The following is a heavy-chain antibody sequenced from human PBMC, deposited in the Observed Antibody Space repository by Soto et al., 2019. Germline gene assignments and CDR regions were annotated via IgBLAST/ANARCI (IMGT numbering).Heavy chain of an antibody. Sequence: QVRLVESGGGVVQPGRSLRLSCAGSGFSFSSYVLSWVRQAPGRGLEWVAATSYDGNNRYYADSVKGRFIISRGNSKNTLGVEMGPPRPEDTAVYYCAGVYYGGDSVNNFWGQGTPVTVSS. CDR3: AGVYYGGDSVNNF. V-gene: IGHV3-30-3*01. CDR1: GFSFSSYV. CDR2: TSYDGNNR. D-gene: IGHD2-21*02. J-gene: IGHJ4*02.